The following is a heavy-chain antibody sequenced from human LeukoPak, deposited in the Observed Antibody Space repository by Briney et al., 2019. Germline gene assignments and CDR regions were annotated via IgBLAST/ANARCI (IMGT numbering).Heavy chain of an antibody. V-gene: IGHV1-18*04. CDR2: ISGYNVNT. J-gene: IGHJ6*02. D-gene: IGHD3-3*01. CDR3: ASSQYYDFWSGCLSCGMDV. CDR1: GYTFTSYG. Sequence: ASVKVSCKASGYTFTSYGISWVRQAPGQGLEWMGWISGYNVNTNYAQKFQGRVTMTRNTSISTAYMELSSLRSEDTAVYYCASSQYYDFWSGCLSCGMDVWGQGTTVTVSS.